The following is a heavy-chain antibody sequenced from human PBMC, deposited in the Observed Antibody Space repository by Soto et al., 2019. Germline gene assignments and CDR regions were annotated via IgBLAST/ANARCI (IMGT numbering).Heavy chain of an antibody. D-gene: IGHD5-12*01. V-gene: IGHV1-2*04. CDR1: GYTFTGYY. Sequence: ASVKVSCKASGYTFTGYYMHWVRQAPGQGLEWMGWINPNSGGTNYAQKYQGWVTMTRDTSISTAYMELSRLRSDDTALYYCARDFRGYSGYDPLYYFDYWGQGTLVTVSS. CDR3: ARDFRGYSGYDPLYYFDY. J-gene: IGHJ4*02. CDR2: INPNSGGT.